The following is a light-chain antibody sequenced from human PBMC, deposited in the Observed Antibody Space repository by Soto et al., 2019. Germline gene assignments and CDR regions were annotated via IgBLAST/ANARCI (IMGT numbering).Light chain of an antibody. V-gene: IGKV1-5*01. Sequence: DIQMTQSPSTLSGSVGDRVTITCRASQSIRDWLAWYQQKPGKAPKILIYDASSLESGVPSRFSGSGSGTEFTLTISSLQPDDFAIYYCQQYKNYYPTFGQGTKVDIK. CDR2: DAS. CDR3: QQYKNYYPT. J-gene: IGKJ1*01. CDR1: QSIRDW.